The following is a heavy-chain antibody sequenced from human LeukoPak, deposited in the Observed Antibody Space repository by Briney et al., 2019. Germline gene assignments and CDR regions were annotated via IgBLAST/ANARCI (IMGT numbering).Heavy chain of an antibody. Sequence: GGSLRLSCAASGFTFSSSAMHWVRQAPGKGLEWVAVISYDESQKYYTDSVKGRFTIFRDNSRNTLFLQMNTLRVEDTAVYYCAKDPRYYGSGSYSAEYNDYWGQGTLVTVSS. CDR2: ISYDESQK. CDR1: GFTFSSSA. V-gene: IGHV3-30-3*01. CDR3: AKDPRYYGSGSYSAEYNDY. J-gene: IGHJ4*02. D-gene: IGHD3-10*01.